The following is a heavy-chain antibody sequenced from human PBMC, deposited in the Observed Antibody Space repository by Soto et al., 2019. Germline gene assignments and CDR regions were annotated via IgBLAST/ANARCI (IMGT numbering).Heavy chain of an antibody. Sequence: SEKVSYKASRGSFSSYAISWVRQAPGQGLERMGGIIPIFGTANYAQKFQGRVTITADESTSTAYMELSSLRSEDTAVYYCARDIVVVVAATPNSNYYYYGMDVWGQGTTVTVSS. CDR3: ARDIVVVVAATPNSNYYYYGMDV. CDR1: RGSFSSYA. V-gene: IGHV1-69*13. CDR2: IIPIFGTA. J-gene: IGHJ6*02. D-gene: IGHD2-15*01.